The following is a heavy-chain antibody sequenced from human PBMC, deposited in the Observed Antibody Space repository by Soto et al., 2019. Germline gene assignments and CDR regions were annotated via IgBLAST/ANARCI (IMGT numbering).Heavy chain of an antibody. V-gene: IGHV3-74*01. Sequence: EVQLVESGGGLVQPGGSLRLSCAASGFTFSAYWMHWVRQAPGEGLVCVSRINSDGTTTNYADSVKGRFTISRDNAENTLYRQMSSLRAGDTAVYSCARGEMAAIWPLAYWGQGALVTVSS. D-gene: IGHD5-12*01. CDR2: INSDGTTT. CDR3: ARGEMAAIWPLAY. J-gene: IGHJ4*02. CDR1: GFTFSAYW.